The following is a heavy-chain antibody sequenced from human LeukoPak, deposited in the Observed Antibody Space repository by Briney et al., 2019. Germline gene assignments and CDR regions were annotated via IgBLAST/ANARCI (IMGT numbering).Heavy chain of an antibody. CDR3: AKDGYYDILTGYSRFDY. D-gene: IGHD3-9*01. V-gene: IGHV3-7*03. CDR1: GFTFSGYW. J-gene: IGHJ4*02. CDR2: IKQDGSEK. Sequence: GGSLRLSCAASGFTFSGYWMSWVRQAPGTGLEWVANIKQDGSEKYYVDSVKGRFTISRDNARNSLFLQMNSLRAEDTAVYYCAKDGYYDILTGYSRFDYWGQGTLVTVSS.